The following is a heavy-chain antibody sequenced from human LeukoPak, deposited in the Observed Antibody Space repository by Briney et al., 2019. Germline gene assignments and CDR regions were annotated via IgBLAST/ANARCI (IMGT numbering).Heavy chain of an antibody. D-gene: IGHD3-10*01. J-gene: IGHJ3*02. CDR3: ARGFHDAFDI. CDR1: GFTIISTY. V-gene: IGHV3-53*01. Sequence: GGSLRLSCAASGFTIISTYMSWVRRAPGKGLEWVSIIYSGGSTYYADSVKGRFTISRDNSKNTLYLQMNSLRADDTAVYYCARGFHDAFDIWGQGTVVTVSS. CDR2: IYSGGST.